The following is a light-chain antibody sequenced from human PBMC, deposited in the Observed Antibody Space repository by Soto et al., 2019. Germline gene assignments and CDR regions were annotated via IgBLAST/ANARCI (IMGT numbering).Light chain of an antibody. Sequence: EILMTQSPATLSVSPGERATVSCRASQSVDSNLAWYRHKPGQAPRLLIYGASTRAPGISARFSGSGSGTEFTLTISRLQSEDIGVYYCQPYNNWWTFGQGNKV. CDR2: GAS. CDR3: QPYNNWWT. CDR1: QSVDSN. J-gene: IGKJ1*01. V-gene: IGKV3-15*01.